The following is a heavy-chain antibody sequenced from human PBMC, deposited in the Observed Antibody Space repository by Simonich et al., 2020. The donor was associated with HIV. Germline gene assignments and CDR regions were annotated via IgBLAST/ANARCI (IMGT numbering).Heavy chain of an antibody. V-gene: IGHV4-34*01. Sequence: QVQLQQWGAGLLTPSETLSLTCAVYGGSFSNYYWSWFRQPPGKGLQWIGEINHSASTKYNPSLKSRVTISVDTSKHQCSLKLSSVTAADTAVYYCAIGNWENWKYVESWGQGTLVTVSS. D-gene: IGHD1-1*01. J-gene: IGHJ4*02. CDR2: INHSAST. CDR1: GGSFSNYY. CDR3: AIGNWENWKYVES.